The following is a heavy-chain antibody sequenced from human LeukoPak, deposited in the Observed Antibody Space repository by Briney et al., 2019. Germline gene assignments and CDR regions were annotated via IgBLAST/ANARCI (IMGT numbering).Heavy chain of an antibody. Sequence: ASVKVSCKASGYTFTGYYMHWVRQAPGQGLEWMGWINPNSGGTNYAQKFQGRVTMTRDTSISTAYMELSRLRSDDTAVYYCARDYSALYWYSDLWGRGTLVTVSS. J-gene: IGHJ2*01. CDR3: ARDYSALYWYSDL. CDR1: GYTFTGYY. V-gene: IGHV1-2*02. D-gene: IGHD2-15*01. CDR2: INPNSGGT.